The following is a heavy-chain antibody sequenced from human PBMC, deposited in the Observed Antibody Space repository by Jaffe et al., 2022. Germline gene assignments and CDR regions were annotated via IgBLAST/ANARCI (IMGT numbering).Heavy chain of an antibody. V-gene: IGHV4-59*01. D-gene: IGHD3-3*02. CDR3: ARGIGSIWPASFDY. J-gene: IGHJ4*02. CDR2: IYSSGST. CDR1: GGSISSYY. Sequence: QVQLQESGPGLVKPSETLSLTCTISGGSISSYYWSWIRQPPGKGLEWIGYIYSSGSTNYNPSLKSRVTISVDTSKNQFSLKLSSVTAADTAVYYCARGIGSIWPASFDYWGQGTLVTVSS.